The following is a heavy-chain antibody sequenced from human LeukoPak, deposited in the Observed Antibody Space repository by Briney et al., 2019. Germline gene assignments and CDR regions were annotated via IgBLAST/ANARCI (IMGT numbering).Heavy chain of an antibody. D-gene: IGHD1-7*01. V-gene: IGHV3-21*01. J-gene: IGHJ4*02. CDR3: ARGNWNYGGYFDY. CDR2: ISSSSIYI. CDR1: GFTFSSYS. Sequence: GGSLRLSCAASGFTFSSYSMNWVRQAPGKGLEWVSSISSSSIYIYYADSVKGRFTISRDNTKNSLYLQMNSLRAEDTAVYYCARGNWNYGGYFDYWGQGTLVIVSS.